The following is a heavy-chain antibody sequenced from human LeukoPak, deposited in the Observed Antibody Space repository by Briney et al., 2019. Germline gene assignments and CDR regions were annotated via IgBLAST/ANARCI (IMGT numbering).Heavy chain of an antibody. CDR1: GFTFSSYG. CDR2: MSSSSSYK. D-gene: IGHD5-12*01. V-gene: IGHV3-21*01. CDR3: ATYPGLARMDV. J-gene: IGHJ6*02. Sequence: GRSLRLSCAASGFTFSSYGIHWGRQAPGKGLEWVSSMSSSSSYKYYADSVKGRFTISRDNAKNSMFLQMNSLRAEDTAVYYCATYPGLARMDVWGQGTTVTVSS.